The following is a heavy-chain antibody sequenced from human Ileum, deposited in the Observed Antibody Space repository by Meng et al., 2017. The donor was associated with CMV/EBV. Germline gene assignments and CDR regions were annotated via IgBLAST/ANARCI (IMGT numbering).Heavy chain of an antibody. Sequence: SVKVSCKASGGSFASYAISWVRQAPGQRLEWMGRIVPLVGVTNYAPTFQGRVTITADMSTTTSFTELSSLSTEDTAVYYCAKDLSGHEGLFDYWGQGTLVTVSS. CDR1: GGSFASYA. CDR3: AKDLSGHEGLFDY. V-gene: IGHV1-69*04. D-gene: IGHD5-12*01. CDR2: IVPLVGVT. J-gene: IGHJ4*02.